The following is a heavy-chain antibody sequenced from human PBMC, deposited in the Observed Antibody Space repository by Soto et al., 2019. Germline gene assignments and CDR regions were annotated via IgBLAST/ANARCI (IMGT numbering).Heavy chain of an antibody. Sequence: EASVKVSCKASGGTFSSYAISWVRQAPGQGLEWMGGIIPIFGTANYAQKFQGRVTITADESTSTAYMELSSLRSEDTAVYYCASGLIAARPSSYGMDVWGQGTTVTVSS. CDR1: GGTFSSYA. V-gene: IGHV1-69*13. CDR2: IIPIFGTA. CDR3: ASGLIAARPSSYGMDV. D-gene: IGHD6-6*01. J-gene: IGHJ6*02.